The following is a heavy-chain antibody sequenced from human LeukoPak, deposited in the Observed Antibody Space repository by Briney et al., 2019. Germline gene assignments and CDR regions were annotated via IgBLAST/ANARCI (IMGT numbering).Heavy chain of an antibody. CDR3: ARRGHSSSWYYYYGMDV. J-gene: IGHJ6*02. Sequence: KPSDTLSLTCTVSGGSISSYYWSWIRQPPGKGLEWIGYIYYSGSTNYNPSLKSRVTISVDTSKTQFSLKLSSVTAADTAVYYCARRGHSSSWYYYYGMDVWGQGTTVTVSS. CDR1: GGSISSYY. V-gene: IGHV4-59*07. CDR2: IYYSGST. D-gene: IGHD6-13*01.